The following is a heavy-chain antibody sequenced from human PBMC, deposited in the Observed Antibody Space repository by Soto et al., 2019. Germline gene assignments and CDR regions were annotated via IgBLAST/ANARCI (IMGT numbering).Heavy chain of an antibody. Sequence: ASVKVSCKASGYTFTSYYMHCVRQAPGQGLEWMGIINPSGGSTSYAQKFQGRVTMTRDTSTSTVYMELSSLRSEDTAVYYCARDAGTYYDSSGPPDYWGQGTLVTVSS. J-gene: IGHJ4*02. CDR2: INPSGGST. V-gene: IGHV1-46*01. CDR3: ARDAGTYYDSSGPPDY. CDR1: GYTFTSYY. D-gene: IGHD3-22*01.